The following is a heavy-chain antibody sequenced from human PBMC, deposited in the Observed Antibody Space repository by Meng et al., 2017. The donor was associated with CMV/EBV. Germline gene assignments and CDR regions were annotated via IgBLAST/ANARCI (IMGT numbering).Heavy chain of an antibody. D-gene: IGHD3-3*01. CDR2: ISAYNGNT. J-gene: IGHJ6*02. Sequence: VSVKVSCQASGYTFTRYGISWVRQAPGQGLEWMGWISAYNGNTNDAQKLQGRVTMTTDTSTSTAYMELRSLSSDDTAVYYCARFWCGYYKRGMDVLGQGTTVTVSS. CDR1: GYTFTRYG. V-gene: IGHV1-18*01. CDR3: ARFWCGYYKRGMDV.